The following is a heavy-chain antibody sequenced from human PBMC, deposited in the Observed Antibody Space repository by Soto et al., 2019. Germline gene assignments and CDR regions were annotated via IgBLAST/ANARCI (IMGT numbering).Heavy chain of an antibody. D-gene: IGHD3-3*01. Sequence: EVQLVESGGGLVQPGGSLRLSCAASGFTFSSYWMSWVRQAPGKGLAWVANIEQDVSEKYYVDSVKGRFTISRDNAKNSLYLQINRLRAQYTAVYYCARGVVGFLEWLLDYWGQGTLVTVSS. CDR3: ARGVVGFLEWLLDY. CDR1: GFTFSSYW. J-gene: IGHJ4*02. CDR2: IEQDVSEK. V-gene: IGHV3-7*01.